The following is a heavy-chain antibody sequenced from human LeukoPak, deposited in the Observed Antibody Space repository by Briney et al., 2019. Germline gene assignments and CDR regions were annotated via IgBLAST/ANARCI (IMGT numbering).Heavy chain of an antibody. J-gene: IGHJ4*02. V-gene: IGHV3-53*01. CDR1: GFTVSSNY. CDR2: IYSGGST. Sequence: GGSLRLSCAASGFTVSSNYMSWVRQAPGKGLEWVSIIYSGGSTYYADSVKGRFTISRDNSRNTLNLQINSLRVEDTAVYYCARFRCGGGSCYADYWGQGTLVTVSS. CDR3: ARFRCGGGSCYADY. D-gene: IGHD2-15*01.